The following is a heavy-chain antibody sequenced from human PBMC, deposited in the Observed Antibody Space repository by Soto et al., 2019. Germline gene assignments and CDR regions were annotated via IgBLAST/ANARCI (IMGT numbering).Heavy chain of an antibody. CDR1: GGSFSGYY. J-gene: IGHJ4*02. Sequence: PSETLSLTCAVYGGSFSGYYWSWIRQPPGKGLEWIGEVNHSGSTNYNPSLKSRVTISVDTSKNQFSLKLSSVTAADTAVYYCARVGYDILTGYYPSPAFDYWGQGTLVT. D-gene: IGHD3-9*01. CDR3: ARVGYDILTGYYPSPAFDY. CDR2: VNHSGST. V-gene: IGHV4-34*01.